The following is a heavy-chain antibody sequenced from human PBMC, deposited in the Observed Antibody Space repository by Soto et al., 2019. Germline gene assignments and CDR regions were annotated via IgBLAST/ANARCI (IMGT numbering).Heavy chain of an antibody. CDR2: IYYSGST. J-gene: IGHJ4*02. D-gene: IGHD3-22*01. CDR3: ARARDYYDSSGYYRIVDY. CDR1: GGSISSGGYY. Sequence: QVQLQESGPGLVKPSQTLSLTCTVSGGSISSGGYYWSWIRQHPGKGLEWIGYIYYSGSTYYNPSLRSRVTISVDTSKNQFSLKLSSVTAADTAVYYCARARDYYDSSGYYRIVDYWGQGTLVTVSS. V-gene: IGHV4-31*03.